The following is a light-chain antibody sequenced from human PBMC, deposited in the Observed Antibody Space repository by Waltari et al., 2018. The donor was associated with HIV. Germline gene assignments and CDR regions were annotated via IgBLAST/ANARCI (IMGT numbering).Light chain of an antibody. V-gene: IGLV3-25*03. CDR1: ALPKPY. CDR3: QSTDISGTLGVV. CDR2: KDN. J-gene: IGLJ2*01. Sequence: SYELTQPPSVSVSPGQPARITCSGAALPKPYAYWYQQKPGQAPLLVILKDNERPSGIPERFSGSSSGTTVTLTISGVQAEDEADYYCQSTDISGTLGVVFGGGTKLTVL.